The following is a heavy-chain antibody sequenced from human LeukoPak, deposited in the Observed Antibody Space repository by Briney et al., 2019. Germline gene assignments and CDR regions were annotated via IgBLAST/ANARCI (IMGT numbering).Heavy chain of an antibody. CDR2: IRYDGSNT. V-gene: IGHV3-30*02. CDR1: GFSFSDYD. D-gene: IGHD2-15*01. CDR3: AKNGDRGAYCSGGTCYPYYYYYMDV. Sequence: GGSLRLSCAASGFSFSDYDIHWVRLAPGKGLEWVTFIRYDGSNTYAESVKGRFTISRDNSKNTVYLQMNSLAIEDTAIYYCAKNGDRGAYCSGGTCYPYYYYYMDVWGKGTTVTISS. J-gene: IGHJ6*03.